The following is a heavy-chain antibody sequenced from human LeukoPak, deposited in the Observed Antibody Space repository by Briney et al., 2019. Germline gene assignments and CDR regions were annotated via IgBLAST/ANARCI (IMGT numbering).Heavy chain of an antibody. V-gene: IGHV4-4*07. Sequence: PSETLSLTCTVSGGSISSYYWSWIRQPAGKGLEWIGRIYTSGSTNYNPSLTIRVTMSVDTSKNQFSLKLSSVTAADTAVYYCARETRYCSSTSCDGYFQHWGQGTLVTVSS. J-gene: IGHJ1*01. CDR3: ARETRYCSSTSCDGYFQH. CDR2: IYTSGST. CDR1: GGSISSYY. D-gene: IGHD2-2*01.